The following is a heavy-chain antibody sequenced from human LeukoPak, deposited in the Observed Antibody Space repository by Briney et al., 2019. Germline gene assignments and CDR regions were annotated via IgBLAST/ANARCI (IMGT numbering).Heavy chain of an antibody. Sequence: SQTLSLTCAISGDSVSSDSVTWNWIRQSPSRGLEWLGRTCYRSTWYNDYAVSVRGRITVNPDTSKNQFSLHLNSVTPEDTAVYYCARRLTQYDCFDPWGQGILVTVSS. CDR1: GDSVSSDSVT. J-gene: IGHJ5*02. CDR2: TCYRSTWYN. V-gene: IGHV6-1*01. D-gene: IGHD2-2*01. CDR3: ARRLTQYDCFDP.